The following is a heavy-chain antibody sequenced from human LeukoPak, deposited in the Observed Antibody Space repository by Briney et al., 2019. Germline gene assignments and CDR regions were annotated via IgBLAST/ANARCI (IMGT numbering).Heavy chain of an antibody. V-gene: IGHV4-59*01. Sequence: NPGGSLRLSCAASGFTFSSYSMNWVRQPPGKGLEWIGYIYYSGSTNYNPSLKSRVTISVDTSKNQFSLKLSSVTAADTAVYYCARVTLGYCSGGSCPPDYWGQGTLVTVSS. D-gene: IGHD2-15*01. CDR3: ARVTLGYCSGGSCPPDY. J-gene: IGHJ4*02. CDR2: IYYSGST. CDR1: GFTFSSYS.